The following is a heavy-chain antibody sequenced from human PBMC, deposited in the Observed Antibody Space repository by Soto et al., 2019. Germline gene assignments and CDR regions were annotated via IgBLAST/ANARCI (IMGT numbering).Heavy chain of an antibody. D-gene: IGHD6-13*01. CDR1: GFTFSSYS. Sequence: GGSLRLSCAASGFTFSSYSMNWVRQAPGKGLEWVSSISSSSSYIYYADSVKGRFTISRDNAKNSLYLQMNSLRAEDTDVYYCARDQYSSSWYGLKGSKKHKNNWFDPWGQGTLVTVSS. CDR3: ARDQYSSSWYGLKGSKKHKNNWFDP. V-gene: IGHV3-21*01. J-gene: IGHJ5*02. CDR2: ISSSSSYI.